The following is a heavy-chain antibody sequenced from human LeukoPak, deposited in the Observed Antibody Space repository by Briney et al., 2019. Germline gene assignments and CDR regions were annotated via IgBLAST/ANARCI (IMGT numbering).Heavy chain of an antibody. Sequence: GGSLRLSCAASGFTFTSYTMNWVRQAPGKGLEWISYIRTSGGVVSYTDSVRGRFTISTDSAKNSLYLQMNSLRDNDTAVYYCVRDQFYAFDVWGQGTMVTVSS. V-gene: IGHV3-48*02. CDR2: IRTSGGVV. CDR3: VRDQFYAFDV. CDR1: GFTFTSYT. J-gene: IGHJ3*01.